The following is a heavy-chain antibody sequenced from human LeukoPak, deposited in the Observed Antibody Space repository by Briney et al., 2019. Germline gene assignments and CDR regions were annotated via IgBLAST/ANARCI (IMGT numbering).Heavy chain of an antibody. CDR3: ARPTFEGCSSTSCPYPEDWFDP. V-gene: IGHV1-69*13. CDR1: GGTFSSYA. D-gene: IGHD2-2*01. Sequence: SVKVSCKASGGTFSSYAISWVRQAPGQGLEWMGRIIPIFGTANYAQKFQGRVTITADESTSTAYMELSSLRSEDTAVYYCARPTFEGCSSTSCPYPEDWFDPWGQGTLVTVSS. J-gene: IGHJ5*02. CDR2: IIPIFGTA.